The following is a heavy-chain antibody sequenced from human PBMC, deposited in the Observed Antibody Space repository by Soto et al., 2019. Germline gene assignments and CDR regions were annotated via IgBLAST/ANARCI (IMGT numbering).Heavy chain of an antibody. CDR1: GFTFSSYA. D-gene: IGHD2-2*02. CDR2: ISGSGRST. V-gene: IGHV3-23*01. Sequence: EVQLLESGGGLVQPGGSLRLSCAASGFTFSSYAMNWLRRAPGKGLECVSTISGSGRSTYYAQSRTYYADSVKGRFTISRDNSKNTRYLQMNSLRAEDTAVYYCAKFADTARPPIPVDYWGQGTLVTVSS. J-gene: IGHJ4*02. CDR3: AKFADTARPPIPVDY.